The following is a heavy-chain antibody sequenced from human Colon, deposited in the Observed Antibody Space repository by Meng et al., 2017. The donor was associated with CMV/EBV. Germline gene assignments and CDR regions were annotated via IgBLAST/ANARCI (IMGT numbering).Heavy chain of an antibody. Sequence: GESLKISCEASGFTFYDYYMAWIRQAPGKGLEWVSYMSGVGGVTYYADSVKGRFTISRDNSKNTLYLEMNSLRAEDTALYYCASGKPMVSGGPWRDTFNMWGQGTMVTVSS. D-gene: IGHD6-19*01. V-gene: IGHV3-23*01. CDR1: GFTFYDYY. CDR3: ASGKPMVSGGPWRDTFNM. CDR2: MSGVGGVT. J-gene: IGHJ3*02.